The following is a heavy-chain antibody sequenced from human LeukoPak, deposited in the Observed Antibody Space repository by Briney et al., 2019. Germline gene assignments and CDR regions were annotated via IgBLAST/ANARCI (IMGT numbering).Heavy chain of an antibody. CDR3: ARRGSITMTRRGAFDI. Sequence: SVKVSCKASGGTFSSYAISWVRQAPGQGLEWMGGIIPIFGTANYAQKFQGRVTITADKSTSTAYMELSSLRSEDTAVYYCARRGSITMTRRGAFDIWGQGTMVTVSS. D-gene: IGHD3-22*01. J-gene: IGHJ3*02. V-gene: IGHV1-69*06. CDR1: GGTFSSYA. CDR2: IIPIFGTA.